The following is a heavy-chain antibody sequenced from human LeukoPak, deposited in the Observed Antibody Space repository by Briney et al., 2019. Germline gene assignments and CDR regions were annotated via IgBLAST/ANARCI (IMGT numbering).Heavy chain of an antibody. CDR2: INPNSGGT. Sequence: ASVKVSCKASGYTFTGYYMHWVRQAPGQGLEWMGWINPNSGGTNYAQKFQGRVTMTRDTSISTAYMELSRLRSDDTAVYYCARDPIFRVTTASYYYYYMDVWGKGTTVTISS. CDR1: GYTFTGYY. V-gene: IGHV1-2*02. D-gene: IGHD4-17*01. CDR3: ARDPIFRVTTASYYYYYMDV. J-gene: IGHJ6*03.